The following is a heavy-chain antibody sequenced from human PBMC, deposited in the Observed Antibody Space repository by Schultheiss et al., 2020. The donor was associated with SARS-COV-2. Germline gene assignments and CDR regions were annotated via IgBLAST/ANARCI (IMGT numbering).Heavy chain of an antibody. J-gene: IGHJ4*02. Sequence: GGSLRLSCAASGFTFSSYAMHWVRQAPGKGLEWVAVISYDGSNKYYADSVKGRFTISRDNSKNTLYLQMNSLRAEDTAVYYCARGRYCSSTSCYPKVFHYWGQGTLVTVSS. CDR2: ISYDGSNK. D-gene: IGHD2-2*01. CDR3: ARGRYCSSTSCYPKVFHY. CDR1: GFTFSSYA. V-gene: IGHV3-30*01.